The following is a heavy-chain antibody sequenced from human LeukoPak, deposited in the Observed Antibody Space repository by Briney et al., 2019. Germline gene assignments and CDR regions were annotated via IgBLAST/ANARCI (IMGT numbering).Heavy chain of an antibody. CDR2: IIPIFGTA. V-gene: IGHV1-69*13. J-gene: IGHJ4*02. D-gene: IGHD3-9*01. CDR3: ASGNKTGFDWLYFDY. Sequence: GASVKVSCKASGYTFTSYGISWVRQAPGQGLEWMGGIIPIFGTANYAQKFQGRVTITADESTSTAYMELSSLRSEDTAVYYCASGNKTGFDWLYFDYWGQGTLVTVSS. CDR1: GYTFTSYG.